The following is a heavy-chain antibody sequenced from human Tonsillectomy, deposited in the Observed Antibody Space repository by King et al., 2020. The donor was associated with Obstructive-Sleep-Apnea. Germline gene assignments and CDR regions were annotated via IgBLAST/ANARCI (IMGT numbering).Heavy chain of an antibody. J-gene: IGHJ2*01. CDR1: GFTVSSNF. D-gene: IGHD2-21*01. CDR2: IYSGTNT. Sequence: CAASGFTVSSNFMTLVRQAPGKWLEWVSVIYSGTNTLYADSVKVRFNISRDNSKNTLYLQMNSLRAEYTAVYYYAGSGDCKPYVYWGIGNLVTVFS. V-gene: IGHV3-66*01. CDR3: AGSGDCKPYVY.